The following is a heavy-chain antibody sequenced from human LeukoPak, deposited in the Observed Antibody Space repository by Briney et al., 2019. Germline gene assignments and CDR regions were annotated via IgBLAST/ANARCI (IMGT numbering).Heavy chain of an antibody. CDR2: ISRSSDYF. CDR1: GFTFSTYT. J-gene: IGHJ4*02. CDR3: ARDYMVIDLDF. V-gene: IGHV3-21*01. Sequence: GGSLRLSCAASGFTFSTYTMNWVRQAPGKGLEWVSSISRSSDYFYYADSVKGRFTISRDYAKNSLYLQMNNLRAEDTAVYYCARDYMVIDLDFWGQGTLVTVSS. D-gene: IGHD2-21*01.